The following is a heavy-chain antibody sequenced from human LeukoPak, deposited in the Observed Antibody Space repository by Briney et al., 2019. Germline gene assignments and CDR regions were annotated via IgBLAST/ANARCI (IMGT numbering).Heavy chain of an antibody. D-gene: IGHD1-14*01. CDR2: ISPNGGSI. Sequence: ASVKVSCKASGYTFTSYYMHWVRQAPGQGLEWMGIISPNGGSISYAQKFQGRVTMTRDTSTSTVYMELSSLRSEDTAVYYCASEVLGNLDAFDIWGQGTMVTVSS. V-gene: IGHV1-46*01. J-gene: IGHJ3*02. CDR3: ASEVLGNLDAFDI. CDR1: GYTFTSYY.